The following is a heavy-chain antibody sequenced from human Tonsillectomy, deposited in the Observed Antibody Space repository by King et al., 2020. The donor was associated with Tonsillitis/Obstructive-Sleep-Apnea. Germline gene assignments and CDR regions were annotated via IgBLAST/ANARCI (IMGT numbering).Heavy chain of an antibody. CDR2: ISYDGGNK. J-gene: IGHJ4*02. Sequence: VQLVESGGGVVQPWRSLRLSCAASGFTFSHYGMHWVRQAPGKGLEWVAVISYDGGNKHYADSVKGRFTISRDNSKNTLYLQMNSLRAEDTAVYYCATKSNAMAGYWGQGNLVTVSS. D-gene: IGHD2-2*01. V-gene: IGHV3-30*03. CDR3: ATKSNAMAGY. CDR1: GFTFSHYG.